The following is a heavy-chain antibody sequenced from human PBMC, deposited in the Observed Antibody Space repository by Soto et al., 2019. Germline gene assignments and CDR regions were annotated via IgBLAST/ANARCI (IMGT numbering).Heavy chain of an antibody. V-gene: IGHV1-8*01. CDR2: MNPDSGNT. Sequence: QVQLVQSGAEVKKPGASVKVSCKASGYTFTNYDINWVRQATGQGLEWMGWMNPDSGNTGYAQKFQGRVTMTRSTSISTAYMELSGLTSEDTAVYFCASITPDGRTNWFDPWGQGTLVTVSS. CDR1: GYTFTNYD. J-gene: IGHJ5*02. CDR3: ASITPDGRTNWFDP. D-gene: IGHD4-17*01.